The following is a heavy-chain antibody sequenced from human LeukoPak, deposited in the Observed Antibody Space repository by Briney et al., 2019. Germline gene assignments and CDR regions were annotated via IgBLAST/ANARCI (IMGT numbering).Heavy chain of an antibody. CDR1: GGSLSSGDYY. Sequence: SETLSLTCTVSGGSLSSGDYYWSWIRQPPGKGLEWIGYIYYSGSTYYNPSLKSRVTISVDTSKNQFSLKLSSVTAADTAVYYCARFPYYYDSSGYSTLNWFDPWGQGTLVTVSS. D-gene: IGHD3-22*01. V-gene: IGHV4-30-4*08. CDR3: ARFPYYYDSSGYSTLNWFDP. CDR2: IYYSGST. J-gene: IGHJ5*02.